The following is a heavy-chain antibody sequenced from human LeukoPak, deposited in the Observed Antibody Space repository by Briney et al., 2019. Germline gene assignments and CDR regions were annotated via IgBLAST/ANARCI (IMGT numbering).Heavy chain of an antibody. V-gene: IGHV3-23*01. CDR1: GFTFSSYA. J-gene: IGHJ6*03. CDR2: ISGRGGST. Sequence: GGALRLSCAASGFTFSSYAMSWVRQAPGEGLEWVSGISGRGGSTYSADYLKGRFTISRDNSKNTLYLQMNKLRAEDTAEYYCARGGYCGGTSCYFYYMEVWGKGTTVTVSS. D-gene: IGHD2-2*01. CDR3: ARGGYCGGTSCYFYYMEV.